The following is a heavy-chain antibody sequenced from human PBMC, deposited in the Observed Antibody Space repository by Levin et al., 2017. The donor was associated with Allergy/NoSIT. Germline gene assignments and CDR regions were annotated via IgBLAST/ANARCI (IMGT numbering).Heavy chain of an antibody. J-gene: IGHJ4*02. V-gene: IGHV4-30-4*01. CDR1: GGSIRSGDHY. Sequence: SQTLSLTCTVSGGSIRSGDHYWRWIRQSPGKGLEWIGYIYYDGSTHYNPSLRSRVTISVDTSKSQFSLKLSSVTAADTAVYYCAKNYIQLWAFDYWGQGTLVTVSS. D-gene: IGHD1-1*01. CDR3: AKNYIQLWAFDY. CDR2: IYYDGST.